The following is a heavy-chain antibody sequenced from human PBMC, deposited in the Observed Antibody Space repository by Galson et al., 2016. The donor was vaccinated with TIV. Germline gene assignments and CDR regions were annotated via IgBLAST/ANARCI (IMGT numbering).Heavy chain of an antibody. CDR1: GYSIASGYF. V-gene: IGHV4-38-2*02. D-gene: IGHD2-2*01. Sequence: LSLTCTVSGYSIASGYFWGWIRQPPGKGLEWLGNMHESGNSYYNPSLKSRLTISVDTSKNQFSLKLRSVTAADSAVYYCARDCTSTTCRIYYYGTDVWGQGTTVTVSS. J-gene: IGHJ6*02. CDR2: MHESGNS. CDR3: ARDCTSTTCRIYYYGTDV.